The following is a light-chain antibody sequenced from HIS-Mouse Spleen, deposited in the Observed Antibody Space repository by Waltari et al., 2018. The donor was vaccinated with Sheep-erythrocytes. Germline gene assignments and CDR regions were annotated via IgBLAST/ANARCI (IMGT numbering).Light chain of an antibody. CDR1: SSDVGCYNL. CDR2: EGS. V-gene: IGLV2-23*01. CDR3: CSYAGSSTPWV. Sequence: QSALTQPASVSGSPGQSITISCTATSSDVGCYNLFSWYHQHQGKAPNLMIYEGSKRPSGVSNRFSGSKSGNTASLTISGLQAEDEADYYCCSYAGSSTPWVFGGGTKLTVL. J-gene: IGLJ3*02.